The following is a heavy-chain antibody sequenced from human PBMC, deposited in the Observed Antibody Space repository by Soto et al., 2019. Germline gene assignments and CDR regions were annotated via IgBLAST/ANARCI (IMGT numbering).Heavy chain of an antibody. CDR1: GGSISSYY. CDR2: IYTSGST. D-gene: IGHD1-26*01. Sequence: SETLSLTCTVSGGSISSYYWSWIRQPAGKGLEWIGRIYTSGSTNYNPSLKSRVTMLVDTSKNQFSLKLSSVTAADTAVYYCARVRIVGPRESYGMDVWGQGTTVTVSS. V-gene: IGHV4-4*07. J-gene: IGHJ6*02. CDR3: ARVRIVGPRESYGMDV.